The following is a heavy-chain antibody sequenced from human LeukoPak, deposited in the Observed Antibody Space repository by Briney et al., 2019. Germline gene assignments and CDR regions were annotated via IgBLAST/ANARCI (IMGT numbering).Heavy chain of an antibody. V-gene: IGHV3-74*01. CDR2: INSDGSGT. Sequence: PGGSLRLSCAASGFTFSSYWMHWVRQAPGKGLVWVSRINSDGSGTRYADSVKGRFTISRDIAKNTLYLQMNSLRAEDTSVYYCASPVGNYYYGMDVWGQGTTVTVSS. J-gene: IGHJ6*02. CDR3: ASPVGNYYYGMDV. CDR1: GFTFSSYW. D-gene: IGHD2-15*01.